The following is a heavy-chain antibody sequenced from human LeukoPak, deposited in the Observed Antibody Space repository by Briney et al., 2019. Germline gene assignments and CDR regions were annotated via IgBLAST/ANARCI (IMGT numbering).Heavy chain of an antibody. CDR3: ARDNSLGERGVIIGY. Sequence: GGSLRLSCAASGFTVSSNYMSWVRQAPGKGLEWVSGIYSGGSTYYADSVKGRFTISRDNSKNTLYLQMNSLRAEDTAVYYCARDNSLGERGVIIGYWGQGTLVTVSS. D-gene: IGHD3-10*01. J-gene: IGHJ4*02. CDR2: IYSGGST. V-gene: IGHV3-53*01. CDR1: GFTVSSNY.